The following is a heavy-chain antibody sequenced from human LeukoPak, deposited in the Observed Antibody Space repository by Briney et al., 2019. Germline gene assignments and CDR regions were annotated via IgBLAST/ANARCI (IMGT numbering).Heavy chain of an antibody. CDR3: ARDLGVEYYYDSSGPTFDY. J-gene: IGHJ4*02. V-gene: IGHV3-7*01. D-gene: IGHD3-22*01. Sequence: SGGSLRLSCAASGFTFSSYWMSWVRQAPGKGLVWVANKKQDGSEKYYVDSVKGRFTISRDNAKNSLYLQMNSLRAEDTAVYYCARDLGVEYYYDSSGPTFDYWGQGTLVTVSS. CDR2: KKQDGSEK. CDR1: GFTFSSYW.